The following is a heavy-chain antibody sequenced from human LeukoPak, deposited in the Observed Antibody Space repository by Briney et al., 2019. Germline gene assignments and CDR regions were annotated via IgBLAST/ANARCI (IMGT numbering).Heavy chain of an antibody. CDR2: IRSSSSTI. CDR3: TRTYCSGGSCYWFDY. D-gene: IGHD2-15*01. V-gene: IGHV3-48*01. J-gene: IGHJ4*02. Sequence: GSLRLSCAASGFTFSSYSMNWVRQAPGKGLEWVSYIRSSSSTIYYADSVKGRFTISRDNAKNSLYLQMNSLKSEDTAVYSCTRTYCSGGSCYWFDYWGQGTLVTVSS. CDR1: GFTFSSYS.